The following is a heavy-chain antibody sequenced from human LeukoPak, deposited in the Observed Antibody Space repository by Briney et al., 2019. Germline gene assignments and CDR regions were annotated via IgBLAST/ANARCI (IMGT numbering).Heavy chain of an antibody. D-gene: IGHD6-13*01. Sequence: SQTLSLTCDISGDSVSSNSTPWNWIRQSPSRGLEWLGRMYYNFGWKYVYAASVQGRISVSSDTSKNQFSLQLTSVTSEDTAIYYCAGQTSSWNPWGQGTPVTVSS. V-gene: IGHV6-1*01. CDR2: MYYNFGWKY. J-gene: IGHJ5*02. CDR1: GDSVSSNSTP. CDR3: AGQTSSWNP.